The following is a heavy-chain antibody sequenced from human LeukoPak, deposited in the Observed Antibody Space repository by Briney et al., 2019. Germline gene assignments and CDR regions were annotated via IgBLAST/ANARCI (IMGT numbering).Heavy chain of an antibody. CDR3: ARGSVYDFWSGLDY. CDR2: IYYSGST. V-gene: IGHV4-59*08. J-gene: IGHJ4*02. D-gene: IGHD3-3*01. Sequence: SETLSLTCTVSGGSISSYYWSWIRQPPGKGLEWIGYIYYSGSTNYNPSLKSRVTISVDTSKNQFSLKLGSVTAADTAVYYCARGSVYDFWSGLDYWGQGTLVTVSS. CDR1: GGSISSYY.